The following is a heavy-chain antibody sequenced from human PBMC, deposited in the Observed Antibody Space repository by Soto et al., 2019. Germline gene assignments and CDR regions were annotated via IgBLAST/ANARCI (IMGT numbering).Heavy chain of an antibody. J-gene: IGHJ5*02. V-gene: IGHV4-59*01. CDR1: GVSISSGY. D-gene: IGHD1-26*01. Sequence: QVQLQESGPGLVKPSETLSLTCIVSGVSISSGYCTWIRQSPGKGLEWIGYISHSGLRHYRASLLSRLTKSVETSKTQFSLNLTSVTAAATAIYYCATSNTTCPGCYSWGQGTLVTVSS. CDR3: ATSNTTCPGCYS. CDR2: ISHSGLR.